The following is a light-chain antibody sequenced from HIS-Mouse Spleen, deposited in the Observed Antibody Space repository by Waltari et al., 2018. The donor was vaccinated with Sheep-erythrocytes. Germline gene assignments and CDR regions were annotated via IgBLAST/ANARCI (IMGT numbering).Light chain of an antibody. CDR2: EGS. Sequence: QSALTQPASVSGSPGQSITISCTGTSSGVGSYNLVSWYQQHPGKAPKLMIYEGSKRPSGVSNRFSGSKSGNTASLTISGLQAEDEADYYCSSYAGSNNWVFGGGTKLTVL. CDR1: SSGVGSYNL. CDR3: SSYAGSNNWV. V-gene: IGLV2-23*01. J-gene: IGLJ3*02.